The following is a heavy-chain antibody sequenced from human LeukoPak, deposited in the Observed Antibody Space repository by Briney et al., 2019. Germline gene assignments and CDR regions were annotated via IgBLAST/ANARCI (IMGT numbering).Heavy chain of an antibody. CDR2: INSDGSST. CDR1: GFTFSSYW. Sequence: GGSLRLSCAASGFTFSSYWIHWVRQAPGKGLVWVSRINSDGSSTSYADSVKGRFTISRDNAKNTLYLQMNSLRAEDTAVYYCARGVDTAMVYFDYWGQGTLVTVSS. V-gene: IGHV3-74*01. D-gene: IGHD5-18*01. J-gene: IGHJ4*02. CDR3: ARGVDTAMVYFDY.